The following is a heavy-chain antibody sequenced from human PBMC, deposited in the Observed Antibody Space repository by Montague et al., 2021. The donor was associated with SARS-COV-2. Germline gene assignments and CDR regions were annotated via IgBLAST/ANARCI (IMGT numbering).Heavy chain of an antibody. CDR1: GGSIRGHSCS. CDR3: ARGVPLGYDFWSGYPEIGDFDY. CDR2: CNYSGST. Sequence: SETLSLTCSVSGGSIRGHSCSWHCCTPVTGTGLMWIWSCNYSGSTYYNPSLKSRVTISADTSKSQFSLKLSSVTAAATAVYYCARGVPLGYDFWSGYPEIGDFDYWGQGTLVTVSS. D-gene: IGHD3-3*01. J-gene: IGHJ4*02. V-gene: IGHV4-39*01.